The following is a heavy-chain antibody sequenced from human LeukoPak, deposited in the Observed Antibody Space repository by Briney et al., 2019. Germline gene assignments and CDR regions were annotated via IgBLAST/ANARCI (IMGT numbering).Heavy chain of an antibody. CDR3: ARHWYSGYADAFDI. V-gene: IGHV4-39*01. CDR2: TYYSGST. CDR1: GGYISSRSYY. D-gene: IGHD5-12*01. J-gene: IGHJ3*02. Sequence: SETLSLTCNVSGGYISSRSYYWGWIRQPPGKGLEWFGSTYYSGSTYYNASLKSRVTISVDTYKNQFSLKLRSVTPADTAVYYCARHWYSGYADAFDIWGQGTMVTVSS.